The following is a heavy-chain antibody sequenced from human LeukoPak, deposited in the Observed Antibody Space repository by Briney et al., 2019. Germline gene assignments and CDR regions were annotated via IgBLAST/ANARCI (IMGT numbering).Heavy chain of an antibody. CDR3: ARVQGYCSGGSCYSYYYYGVDV. CDR1: GFTVSSNY. CDR2: IYSGGST. D-gene: IGHD2-15*01. Sequence: GGSLRLSCAASGFTVSSNYMSWVRQAPGKGLEWVSVIYSGGSTYYADSVKGRFTISRDNSKNTLYLQMNSLRAEDTAVYYCARVQGYCSGGSCYSYYYYGVDVWGQGTTVTVSS. J-gene: IGHJ6*02. V-gene: IGHV3-66*01.